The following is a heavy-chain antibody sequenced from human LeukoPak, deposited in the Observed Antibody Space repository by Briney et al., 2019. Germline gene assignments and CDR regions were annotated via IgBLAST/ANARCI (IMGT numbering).Heavy chain of an antibody. J-gene: IGHJ5*02. D-gene: IGHD3-16*01. V-gene: IGHV3-7*01. CDR1: VFTFSSYW. CDR2: IKQDGSEK. CDR3: ARDNDRKDDS. Sequence: PGGSLRLSCAASVFTFSSYWMSWVRQAPGKGLEWVANIKQDGSEKYYVDSVKGRFTISRDNAKNSLYLQMNNLRVEDTAVYYCARDNDRKDDSWGQGTLVTVSS.